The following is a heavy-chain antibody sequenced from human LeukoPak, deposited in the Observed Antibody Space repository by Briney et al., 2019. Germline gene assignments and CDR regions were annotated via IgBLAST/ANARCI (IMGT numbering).Heavy chain of an antibody. CDR2: INHSGST. Sequence: PSETLSLTCAVYGGSFSGYYWSWIRQPPGKGLEWIGEINHSGSTNYNPSLKSRVTISVDTSKNQFSLKLSSVTAADTAVYYCARWGYDILTGLTFDYWGQGTLVTVPS. J-gene: IGHJ4*02. CDR3: ARWGYDILTGLTFDY. D-gene: IGHD3-9*01. V-gene: IGHV4-34*01. CDR1: GGSFSGYY.